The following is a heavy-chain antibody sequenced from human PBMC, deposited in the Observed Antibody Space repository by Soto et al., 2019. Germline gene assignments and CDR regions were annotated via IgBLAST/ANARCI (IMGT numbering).Heavy chain of an antibody. CDR3: ARALAYDYIWGSYRYVDY. CDR2: MNPNSGNT. CDR1: GYTFTSYD. J-gene: IGHJ4*02. D-gene: IGHD3-16*02. Sequence: QVQLVQSGAEVKKPGASVKVSCKASGYTFTSYDINWVRQATGQGLEWMGWMNPNSGNTGYAQKFQGRLIMTRNTSISTAYMELSSLRSEDSAVYYCARALAYDYIWGSYRYVDYWGQGTLVTVSS. V-gene: IGHV1-8*01.